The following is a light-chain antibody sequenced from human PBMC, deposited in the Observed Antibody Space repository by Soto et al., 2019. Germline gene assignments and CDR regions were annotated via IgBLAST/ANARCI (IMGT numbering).Light chain of an antibody. V-gene: IGKV1-5*01. CDR1: QSISSW. CDR3: QQYNSYSWT. CDR2: DAS. J-gene: IGKJ1*01. Sequence: DIQMTQSPSTLPASLGDRVAITCRASQSISSWLAWYQQKPGKAPTLLIYDASSLESGVPSRFRGSGSGTEFTLTISSLQPDDFETYYCQQYNSYSWTFGQGTKVDIK.